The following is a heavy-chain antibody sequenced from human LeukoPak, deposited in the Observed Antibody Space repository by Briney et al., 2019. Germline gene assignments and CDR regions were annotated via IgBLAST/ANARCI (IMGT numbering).Heavy chain of an antibody. CDR3: ASPDTYYYDSSGYYG. Sequence: GASVKVSCKASGYTFTSYYMHWVRQAPGQGLEWMGIINPSGGSTSYAQKFQGRVTMTRDMSTSTVYMELSSLRSEDTAVYYCASPDTYYYDSSGYYGWGQGTLVTVSS. J-gene: IGHJ4*02. V-gene: IGHV1-46*01. CDR1: GYTFTSYY. CDR2: INPSGGST. D-gene: IGHD3-22*01.